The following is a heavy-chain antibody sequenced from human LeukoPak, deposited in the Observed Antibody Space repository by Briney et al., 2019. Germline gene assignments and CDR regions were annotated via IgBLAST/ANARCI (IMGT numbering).Heavy chain of an antibody. J-gene: IGHJ6*03. CDR1: GFTFSSYE. CDR3: ARGRGALGYMDV. Sequence: GGSLRLSCAASGFTFSSYEMNWVRQAPGKGLEWVSYISSSGSTIYYADSVKGRFAISRDNDKDSLYLQMNSLGVDDTAVYYCARGRGALGYMDVWGKGTTVTVSS. V-gene: IGHV3-48*03. D-gene: IGHD3-10*01. CDR2: ISSSGSTI.